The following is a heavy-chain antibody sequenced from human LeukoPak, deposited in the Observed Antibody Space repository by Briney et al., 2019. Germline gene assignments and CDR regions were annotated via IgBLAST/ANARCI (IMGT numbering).Heavy chain of an antibody. CDR2: MYHSGST. CDR3: ARDRYYYDSSGTRWFDP. CDR1: GYSISSSYY. D-gene: IGHD3-22*01. Sequence: SETLSLTCTVSGYSISSSYYWSWIRQPPGKGLEWIGYMYHSGSTNYNPSLKSRVTISVDTSKNQFSLKLSSVTAADTAVYYCARDRYYYDSSGTRWFDPWGQGTLVTVSS. V-gene: IGHV4-61*01. J-gene: IGHJ5*02.